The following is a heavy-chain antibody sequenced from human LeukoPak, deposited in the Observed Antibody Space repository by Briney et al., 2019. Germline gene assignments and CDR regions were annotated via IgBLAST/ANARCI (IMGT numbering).Heavy chain of an antibody. CDR3: ARHGFAFGGVIVTLFDY. V-gene: IGHV4-4*09. CDR1: GGSISSYY. Sequence: TSETLSLTCTVSGGSISSYYWSWIRQPPGKGLEWIGYIYTSGSTNSNPSLKSRVTISVDTSKNQFSLKLSSVTAADTAVYYCARHGFAFGGVIVTLFDYWGQGTLVTVSS. CDR2: IYTSGST. J-gene: IGHJ4*02. D-gene: IGHD3-16*02.